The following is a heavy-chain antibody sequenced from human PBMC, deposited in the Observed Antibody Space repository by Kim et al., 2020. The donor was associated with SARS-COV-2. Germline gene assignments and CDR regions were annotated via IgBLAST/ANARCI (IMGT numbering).Heavy chain of an antibody. CDR1: GFTFSIYW. CDR3: AREDSGGSLV. J-gene: IGHJ6*02. V-gene: IGHV3-7*01. CDR2: IKQDGSEM. D-gene: IGHD2-15*01. Sequence: GGSLRLSCTASGFTFSIYWMTWVRQAPGKGLEWVANIKQDGSEMYYVDSVKGRFSISRDNAKNSVYLQMNSLRAEDTAVYYCAREDSGGSLVWGQGTTGT.